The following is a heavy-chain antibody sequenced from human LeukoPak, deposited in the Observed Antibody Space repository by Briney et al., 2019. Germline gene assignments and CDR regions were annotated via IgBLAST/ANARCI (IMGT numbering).Heavy chain of an antibody. CDR3: ARESGSRSYYYYMDV. D-gene: IGHD2-2*01. V-gene: IGHV3-21*01. J-gene: IGHJ6*03. Sequence: PGGSLRLSCAASGFTFDNYAMTWVRRAPGKGLEWVSSISSTSSYIYYADSVKGRFTISRDKDKNSVYLQMTSLRAEDTAVYYCARESGSRSYYYYMDVWGKGTTVTVSS. CDR1: GFTFDNYA. CDR2: ISSTSSYI.